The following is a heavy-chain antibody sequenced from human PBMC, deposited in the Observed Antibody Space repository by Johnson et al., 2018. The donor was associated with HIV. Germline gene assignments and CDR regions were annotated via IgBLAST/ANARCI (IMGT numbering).Heavy chain of an antibody. V-gene: IGHV3-15*01. CDR3: TSFPLITIFVVVIVDKDAFDI. CDR2: IKSKTDGGTT. D-gene: IGHD3-3*01. J-gene: IGHJ3*02. Sequence: VQLVESGGGVVQPGRSLRLSCAASGFTFGSYALHWVRQAPGKGLEWVGRIKSKTDGGTTDYAAPVKGRFTISRDDSKNTLYLLMNSLKTEVTAVYYCTSFPLITIFVVVIVDKDAFDIWGQGTMVTVSS. CDR1: GFTFGSYA.